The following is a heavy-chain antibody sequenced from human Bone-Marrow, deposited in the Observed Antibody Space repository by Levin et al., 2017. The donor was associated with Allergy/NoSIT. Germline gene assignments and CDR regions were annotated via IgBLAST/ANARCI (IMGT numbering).Heavy chain of an antibody. CDR2: ISGSGGST. Sequence: GGSLRLSCAASGFTFSSYAMSWVRQAPGKGLEWVSAISGSGGSTYYADSVKGRFTISRDNSKNTLYLQMNSLRAEDTAVYYCAKDLFHFSWSGGQDYWGQGTLVTVSS. D-gene: IGHD6-13*01. CDR1: GFTFSSYA. J-gene: IGHJ4*02. V-gene: IGHV3-23*01. CDR3: AKDLFHFSWSGGQDY.